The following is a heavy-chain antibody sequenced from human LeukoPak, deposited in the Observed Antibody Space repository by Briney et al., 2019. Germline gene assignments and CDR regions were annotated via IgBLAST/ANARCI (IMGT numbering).Heavy chain of an antibody. V-gene: IGHV1-2*02. CDR2: INPNSGGT. CDR3: ARARWELPYSSYYMDV. Sequence: ASVKVSCKASGHTFTGYYMHWVRQAPGQGLEWMGWINPNSGGTNYAQKFQGRVTMTRGTSISTAYMELSRLRSDDTAVYYCARARWELPYSSYYMDVWGKGTTVTVSS. D-gene: IGHD1-26*01. CDR1: GHTFTGYY. J-gene: IGHJ6*03.